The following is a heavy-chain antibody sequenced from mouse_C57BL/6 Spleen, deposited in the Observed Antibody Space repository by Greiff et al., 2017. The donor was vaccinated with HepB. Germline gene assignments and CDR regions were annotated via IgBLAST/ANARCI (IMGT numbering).Heavy chain of an antibody. CDR3: ARSLLRDFDY. Sequence: QVQLQQPGAELVRPGTSVKLSCKASGYTFTSYWMHWVKQRPGQGLEWIGVIDPSDSYTNYNQKFKGKATLTVDTSSSTAYMQLSSLTSEDSAVYYCARSLLRDFDYWGQGTTLTVSS. D-gene: IGHD1-1*01. CDR1: GYTFTSYW. CDR2: IDPSDSYT. J-gene: IGHJ2*01. V-gene: IGHV1-59*01.